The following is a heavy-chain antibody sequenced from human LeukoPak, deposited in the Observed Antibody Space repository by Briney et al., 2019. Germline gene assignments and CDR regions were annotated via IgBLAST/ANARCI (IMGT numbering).Heavy chain of an antibody. CDR2: ISGSGGST. Sequence: GGSLRLSCAASGFTFSSYAMSWVRQAPGKGLEWVSAISGSGGSTYYADSVKGRFTISRDNSKNTLYLQMNSLRAEDTAVYYCAKDFVFGSGWPNWFDPWGQGTLATVSS. V-gene: IGHV3-23*01. CDR1: GFTFSSYA. CDR3: AKDFVFGSGWPNWFDP. J-gene: IGHJ5*02. D-gene: IGHD6-19*01.